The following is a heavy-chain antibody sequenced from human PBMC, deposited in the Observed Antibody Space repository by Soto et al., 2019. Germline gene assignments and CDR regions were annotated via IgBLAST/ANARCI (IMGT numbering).Heavy chain of an antibody. CDR1: GYSFTSYW. J-gene: IGHJ6*02. CDR2: IDPSDSYT. Sequence: LGESLKISCKGSGYSFTSYWISWVRQMPGKGLEWMGRIDPSDSYTNYSPSFQGHVTISADKSISTAYLQWSSLKASDTAMYYCARTSSSGVTTYYYYYYGMDVWGQGTTVTGSS. D-gene: IGHD3-3*01. V-gene: IGHV5-10-1*01. CDR3: ARTSSSGVTTYYYYYYGMDV.